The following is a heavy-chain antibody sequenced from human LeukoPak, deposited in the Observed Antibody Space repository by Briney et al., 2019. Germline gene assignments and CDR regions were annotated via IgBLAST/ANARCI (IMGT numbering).Heavy chain of an antibody. J-gene: IGHJ1*01. CDR1: GYTFTSSG. CDR2: ISTYNGNT. V-gene: IGHV1-18*01. Sequence: ASVKVSCKASGYTFTSSGISWVRQAPGQGLEWMGWISTYNGNTNYAQKFQGRVTMTTDTSTSTAYMELRSLRFDDTAVYYCARDLLYFPDWGQGTLVTVAS. CDR3: ARDLLYFPD.